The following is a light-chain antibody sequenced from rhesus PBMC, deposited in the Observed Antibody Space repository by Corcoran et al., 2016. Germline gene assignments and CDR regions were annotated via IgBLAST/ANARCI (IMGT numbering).Light chain of an antibody. J-gene: IGKJ1*01. CDR1: QGISHY. V-gene: IGKV1S14*01. CDR3: QQQTSYPPWT. Sequence: DIQMTQSPSSLSASVGDTVTITFRSSQGISHYLAWYQQKPGKAPKPLIYYASNLESGVPSRFSGSGSGTDYTLPISSLQPEDFAIDYCQQQTSYPPWTFGQGTKVEIK. CDR2: YAS.